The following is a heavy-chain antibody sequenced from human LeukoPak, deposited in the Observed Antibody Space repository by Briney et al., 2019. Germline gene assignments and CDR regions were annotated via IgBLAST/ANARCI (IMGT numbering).Heavy chain of an antibody. CDR3: ASTVPFDY. D-gene: IGHD4-17*01. V-gene: IGHV4-30-2*01. CDR1: GGSISSGGYY. J-gene: IGHJ4*02. CDR2: INHSGST. Sequence: SQTLSLTCTVSGGSISSGGYYWSWIRQPPGKGLEWIGEINHSGSTNYNPSLKSRVTISVDTSKNQFSLKLSSVTAADTAVYYCASTVPFDYWGQGTLVTVSS.